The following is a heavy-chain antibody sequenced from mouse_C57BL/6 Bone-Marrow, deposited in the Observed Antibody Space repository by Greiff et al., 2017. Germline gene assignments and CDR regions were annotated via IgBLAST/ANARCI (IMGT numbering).Heavy chain of an antibody. CDR1: GYTFTSYW. CDR3: AEEGGPYYGSSLYYFDY. CDR2: IDPSDSNT. Sequence: QVQLQQPGAELVKPGASVKLSCKASGYTFTSYWMQWVKQRPGQGLEWIGEIDPSDSNTNYNQKFKGKATLTVDPSSSTAYMPLSSLTSGDSAVYYCAEEGGPYYGSSLYYFDYWGQGTTLTVSS. V-gene: IGHV1-50*01. D-gene: IGHD1-1*01. J-gene: IGHJ2*01.